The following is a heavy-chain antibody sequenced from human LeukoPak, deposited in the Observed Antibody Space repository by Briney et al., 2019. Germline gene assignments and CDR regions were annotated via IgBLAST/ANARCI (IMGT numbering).Heavy chain of an antibody. V-gene: IGHV1-2*02. CDR1: GYTFTGYY. CDR2: INPNSGGT. J-gene: IGHJ4*02. D-gene: IGHD1-26*01. CDR3: ARESIVGATTSDY. Sequence: GASVKVSCKASGYTFTGYYMHWVRQAPGQGLEWMGWINPNSGGTNYAQKFQGRVTMTRDTSISTAYMELSRLRSDDTAVYYCARESIVGATTSDYWGQGTLVTVSS.